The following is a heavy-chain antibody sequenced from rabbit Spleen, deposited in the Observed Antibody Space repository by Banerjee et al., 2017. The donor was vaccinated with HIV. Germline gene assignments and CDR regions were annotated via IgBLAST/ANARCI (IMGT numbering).Heavy chain of an antibody. Sequence: QSLEESGGDLVQPGASLTLTCTASGFSFSSDYYMCCVRQAPGKGLECIACIYAGGSSSTYYASWARGRFTISKTSSTTVTLQATSLTAADTATYFCARDSSSSFSSYGMDLWGQGTLVTVS. J-gene: IGHJ6*01. CDR1: GFSFSSDYY. CDR3: ARDSSSSFSSYGMDL. V-gene: IGHV1S40*01. CDR2: IYAGGSSST. D-gene: IGHD1-1*01.